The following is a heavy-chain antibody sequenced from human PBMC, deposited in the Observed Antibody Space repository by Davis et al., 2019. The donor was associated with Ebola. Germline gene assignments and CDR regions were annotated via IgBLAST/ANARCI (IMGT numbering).Heavy chain of an antibody. J-gene: IGHJ4*02. V-gene: IGHV4-39*01. Sequence: SETLSLTCTVSGGSISSSSYYWGWIRQPPGKGLEWIGSIYYSGSTYYNPSLKSRVTISVDTSKNQFSLKLSSVTAADTAVYYCARQRFEILVIAATLFDHWGQGTPVTVSS. CDR3: ARQRFEILVIAATLFDH. CDR2: IYYSGST. D-gene: IGHD2-15*01. CDR1: GGSISSSSYY.